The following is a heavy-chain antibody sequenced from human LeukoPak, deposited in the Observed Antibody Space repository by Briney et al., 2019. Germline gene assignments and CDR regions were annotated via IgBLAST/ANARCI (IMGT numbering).Heavy chain of an antibody. J-gene: IGHJ2*01. Sequence: ASVKVSCKASGGTFSSYAISWVRQAPGQGLEWMGGIILIFGTANYAQKFQGRVTITADESTSTAYMELSSLRSEDTAVYYCARGNTMIVVVKHGDWYFDLWGRGTLVTVSS. V-gene: IGHV1-69*13. CDR2: IILIFGTA. CDR3: ARGNTMIVVVKHGDWYFDL. CDR1: GGTFSSYA. D-gene: IGHD3-22*01.